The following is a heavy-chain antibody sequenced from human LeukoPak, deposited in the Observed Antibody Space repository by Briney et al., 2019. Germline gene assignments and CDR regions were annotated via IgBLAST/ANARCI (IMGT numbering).Heavy chain of an antibody. D-gene: IGHD3-10*01. CDR1: GFTFTSSA. V-gene: IGHV1-58*02. J-gene: IGHJ4*02. CDR2: IVVGSGNT. CDR3: AADRGTMVRGVPLYFDY. Sequence: SVKVSCEASGFTFTSSAMQWVRQARGQRLEWIGWIVVGSGNTNYAQKFQERVTITRDMSTSTAYMELSSLRSEDTAVYYCAADRGTMVRGVPLYFDYWGQGTLVTVSS.